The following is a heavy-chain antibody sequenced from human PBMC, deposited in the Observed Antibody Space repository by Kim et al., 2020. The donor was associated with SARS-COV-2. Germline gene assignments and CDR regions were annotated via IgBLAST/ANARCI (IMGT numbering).Heavy chain of an antibody. CDR2: IYYSGST. Sequence: SETLSLTCTVSGGSISSYYWSWIRQPPGKGLEWIGYIYYSGSTNYNPSLKSRVTISVDTSKNQFSLKLSSVTAADTAVYYCAREGAAELFRSFDYWGQGTLVTVSS. CDR3: AREGAAELFRSFDY. J-gene: IGHJ4*02. D-gene: IGHD6-13*01. V-gene: IGHV4-59*13. CDR1: GGSISSYY.